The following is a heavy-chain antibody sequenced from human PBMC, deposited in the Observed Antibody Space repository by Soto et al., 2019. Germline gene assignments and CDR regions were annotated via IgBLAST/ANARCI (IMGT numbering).Heavy chain of an antibody. Sequence: QLQLQESGPGLVKPSETLSLTCAVSGGFITSGNSYSWAWIRQPPGRGLEWIGSISQTGGTSYNPSLKTRVSVSLDKSKNQFSLRLSSVTAADMAIYYCARAASPYFGTWFDPWGQGTLVTVSS. D-gene: IGHD3-10*01. CDR1: GGFITSGNSYS. CDR2: ISQTGGT. V-gene: IGHV4-30-2*01. J-gene: IGHJ5*02. CDR3: ARAASPYFGTWFDP.